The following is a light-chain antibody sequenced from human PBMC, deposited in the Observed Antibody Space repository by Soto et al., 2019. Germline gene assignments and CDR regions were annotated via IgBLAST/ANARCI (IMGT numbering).Light chain of an antibody. V-gene: IGKV3-11*01. J-gene: IGKJ4*01. Sequence: EIVLTQSPATLSLSPGERATLSCRASQSVSRYLAGYQQKPGQAHMLLIYDASNRDTGIPARFSGSGSGTDCTLPISRLEPEYFAVYYCQQRSDWGTLEGGTKVEIQ. CDR1: QSVSRY. CDR3: QQRSDWGT. CDR2: DAS.